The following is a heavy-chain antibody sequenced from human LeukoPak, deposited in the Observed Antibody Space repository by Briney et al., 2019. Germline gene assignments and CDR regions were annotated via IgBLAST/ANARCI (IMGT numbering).Heavy chain of an antibody. J-gene: IGHJ4*02. Sequence: GGSLRLSCAASGFTFSTYAMNWVRQAPGKGLELVSGISGSGHNTYYTDSVKGRFTISRDNSKDTLYLQMNSLRAEDTAVYYCAKERSSGVYRLFDYWGQGTLVTVSS. CDR1: GFTFSTYA. CDR3: AKERSSGVYRLFDY. V-gene: IGHV3-23*01. CDR2: ISGSGHNT. D-gene: IGHD3-22*01.